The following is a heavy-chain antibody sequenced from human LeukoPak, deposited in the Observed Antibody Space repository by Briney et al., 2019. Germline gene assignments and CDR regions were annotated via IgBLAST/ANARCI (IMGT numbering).Heavy chain of an antibody. J-gene: IGHJ3*02. D-gene: IGHD3-22*01. CDR3: ARDLGLTYYYDSSGLRNAFDI. CDR1: GGSISSYY. CDR2: IYYSGST. V-gene: IGHV4-59*01. Sequence: PSETLSLTCIVSGGSISSYYWSWIRQPPGKGLEWIGYIYYSGSTNYNPSLKSRVTISVDTSKNQFSLKLSSVTAADTAVYYCARDLGLTYYYDSSGLRNAFDIWGQGTMVTVSS.